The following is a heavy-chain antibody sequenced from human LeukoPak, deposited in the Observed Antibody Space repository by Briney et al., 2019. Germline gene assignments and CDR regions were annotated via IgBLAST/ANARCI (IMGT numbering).Heavy chain of an antibody. J-gene: IGHJ6*02. D-gene: IGHD6-19*01. V-gene: IGHV3-66*01. CDR2: IYSGGST. CDR3: ARDGAVAPQGYYYYGMDV. Sequence: AGGSLRLSCAASGFTVSSNYMSWVRQAPGKGLEWVSVIYSGGSTYYADSVKGRFTISRDNSKNTLYLQMNSLRAEDTAVYYCARDGAVAPQGYYYYGMDVWGQGTTVTVSS. CDR1: GFTVSSNY.